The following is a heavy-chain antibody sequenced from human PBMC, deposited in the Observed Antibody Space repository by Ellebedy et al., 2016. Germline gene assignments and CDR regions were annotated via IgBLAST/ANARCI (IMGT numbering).Heavy chain of an antibody. D-gene: IGHD3-10*01. Sequence: GGSLRLSCAASGFTFSNFAMNWVRQAPGKGLEWVSSISSTGSYIYYTDSVKGRFTISRDNAKNSVYLQMSSLRAEDTAVYYCARYGLSGTFDYWGQGTPVTVSS. CDR1: GFTFSNFA. V-gene: IGHV3-21*04. J-gene: IGHJ4*02. CDR2: ISSTGSYI. CDR3: ARYGLSGTFDY.